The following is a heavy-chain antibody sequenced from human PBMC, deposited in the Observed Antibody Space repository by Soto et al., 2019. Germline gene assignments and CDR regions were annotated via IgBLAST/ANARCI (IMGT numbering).Heavy chain of an antibody. D-gene: IGHD1-26*01. CDR3: ARHHVRARTIAGAAEF. CDR2: FTHSGDT. CDR1: GGSLSGYY. Sequence: QAQLQQRGAGLLKPSETLSLTCAVYGGSLSGYYWSWIRQPPGKALEWIGEFTHSGDTNYNPSLKSRVSISADTSKNEVFLNLSSVTAADTAMYYCARHHVRARTIAGAAEFWGQGTLVTVSS. J-gene: IGHJ4*02. V-gene: IGHV4-34*01.